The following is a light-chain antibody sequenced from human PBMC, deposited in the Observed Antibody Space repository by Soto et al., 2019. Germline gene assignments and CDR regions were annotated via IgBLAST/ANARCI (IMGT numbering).Light chain of an antibody. Sequence: IQLTQSPSSLSASVGDRVTITCLASQGISSYLAWYQQKPGKAPNLLLYDASTLQSGVPSRISGSGSGTDFTLTLSRLQPEDFATYYCQQLNSYPLTFGQGTRLEIK. CDR3: QQLNSYPLT. CDR1: QGISSY. V-gene: IGKV1-9*01. J-gene: IGKJ5*01. CDR2: DAS.